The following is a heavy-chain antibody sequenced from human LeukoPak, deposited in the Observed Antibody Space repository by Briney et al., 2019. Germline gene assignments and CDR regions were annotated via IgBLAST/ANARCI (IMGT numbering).Heavy chain of an antibody. D-gene: IGHD6-6*01. CDR3: ARIMEDSSSSDC. CDR2: VNPNSGQT. J-gene: IGHJ4*02. CDR1: GYTFTSYD. Sequence: GASVKVSCKASGYTFTSYDINWVRQATGQGLEWMGWVNPNSGQTGYAQSFQGRITISRNTSINTVYMELSSLTSEDTAVYYCARIMEDSSSSDCWGQGTLVTVSP. V-gene: IGHV1-8*03.